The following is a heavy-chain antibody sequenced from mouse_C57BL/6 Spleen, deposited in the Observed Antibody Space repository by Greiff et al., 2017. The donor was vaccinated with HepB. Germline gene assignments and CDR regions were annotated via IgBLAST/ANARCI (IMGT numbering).Heavy chain of an antibody. V-gene: IGHV1-54*01. Sequence: VKLMESGAELVRPGTSVKVSCKASGYAFTNYLIEWVKQRPGQGLEWIGVINPGSGGTNYNEKFKGKATLTADKSSSTAYMQLSSLTSEDSAVYFCARFGYTDYWGQGTTLTVSS. D-gene: IGHD2-2*01. CDR1: GYAFTNYL. CDR3: ARFGYTDY. CDR2: INPGSGGT. J-gene: IGHJ2*01.